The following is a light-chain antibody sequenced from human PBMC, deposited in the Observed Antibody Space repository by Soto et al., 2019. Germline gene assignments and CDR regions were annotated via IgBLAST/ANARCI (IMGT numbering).Light chain of an antibody. J-gene: IGKJ1*01. V-gene: IGKV2-28*01. CDR1: QSLLHSNGYNY. CDR3: QQYDSSPRT. Sequence: DIVMTQSPLSLPVTPGEPASISCRSSQSLLHSNGYNYLDWYLQKPGQSPQLLIYLGSNRASGVPDRFSGSGSGTDFTLTISRLEPEDFAVYYCQQYDSSPRTFGQGTKVEIK. CDR2: LGS.